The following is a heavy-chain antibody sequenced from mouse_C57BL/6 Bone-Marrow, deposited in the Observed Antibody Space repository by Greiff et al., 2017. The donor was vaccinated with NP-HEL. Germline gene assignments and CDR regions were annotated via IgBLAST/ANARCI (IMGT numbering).Heavy chain of an antibody. V-gene: IGHV5-6*01. CDR1: GFTFSSYG. Sequence: EVKLQESGGDLVKPGGSLKLSCAASGFTFSSYGMSLVRQTPDKRLEWVATISSGGSYTYYPDSVKGRFTISRDNAKNTLYLQMSSLKSEDTAMYYCARDPYFDYWGQGTTLTVSS. J-gene: IGHJ2*01. CDR3: ARDPYFDY. CDR2: ISSGGSYT.